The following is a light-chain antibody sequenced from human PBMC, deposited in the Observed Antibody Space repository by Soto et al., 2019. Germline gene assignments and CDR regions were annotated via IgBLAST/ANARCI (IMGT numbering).Light chain of an antibody. V-gene: IGKV1-39*01. CDR1: QSISSY. J-gene: IGKJ4*01. CDR3: QQSYSSGLT. Sequence: QMTQSPSSLSASVGDRVTITCRASQSISSYLNWYQQKPGKAPKFLIYASSSLQSGVPSRFSGSGSGTDFTLTISSLQPEDFGTYYCQQSYSSGLTFGGGTKVDI. CDR2: ASS.